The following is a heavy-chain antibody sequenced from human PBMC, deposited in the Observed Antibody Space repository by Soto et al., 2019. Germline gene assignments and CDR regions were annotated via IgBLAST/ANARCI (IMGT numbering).Heavy chain of an antibody. CDR2: ISYDGSNK. D-gene: IGHD3-3*01. Sequence: QVQLVESGGGVVQPGRSLRLSCAASGFTFSSYAMHWVRQAPGKGLEWVAAISYDGSNKYYADSVKGRFTISRDNSKNTLYLQMNSLRAEDTAVYYCARDLNRYDFWSGYPDRYYYYGMDVWGQGTTVTVSS. J-gene: IGHJ6*02. CDR3: ARDLNRYDFWSGYPDRYYYYGMDV. CDR1: GFTFSSYA. V-gene: IGHV3-30-3*01.